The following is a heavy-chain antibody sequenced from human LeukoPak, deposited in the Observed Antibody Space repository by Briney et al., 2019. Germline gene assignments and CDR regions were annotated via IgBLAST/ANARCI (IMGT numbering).Heavy chain of an antibody. Sequence: SETLSLTCTVSGGSISSYYWTWIRQPPGKGLEWIGYIYTSGSTNYSPSLKSRVTISLDTSKNQFSLKLSSVTAADTAVYYCTRSPRDYMDAWGRGTTVTVSS. CDR1: GGSISSYY. J-gene: IGHJ6*03. CDR2: IYTSGST. V-gene: IGHV4-4*09. CDR3: TRSPRDYMDA.